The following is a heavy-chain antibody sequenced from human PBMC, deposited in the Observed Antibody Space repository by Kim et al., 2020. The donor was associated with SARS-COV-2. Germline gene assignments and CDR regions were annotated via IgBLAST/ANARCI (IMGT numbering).Heavy chain of an antibody. CDR1: GGTFSSYA. CDR3: ATPKFAPANQDDYYYGMDV. J-gene: IGHJ6*02. CDR2: IIPIFGTA. Sequence: SVKVSCKASGGTFSSYAISWVRQAPGQGLEWMGGIIPIFGTANYAQKFQGRVTITADESTSTAYMELSSLRSEDTAVYYCATPKFAPANQDDYYYGMDVWGQGTTVTVSS. V-gene: IGHV1-69*13.